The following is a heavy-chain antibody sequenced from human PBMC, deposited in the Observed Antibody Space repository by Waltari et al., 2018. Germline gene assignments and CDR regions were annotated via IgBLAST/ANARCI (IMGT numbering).Heavy chain of an antibody. CDR1: GFTFSSYG. D-gene: IGHD6-6*01. V-gene: IGHV3-30*02. J-gene: IGHJ4*02. CDR2: IRYDGSNK. CDR3: GKDRGQVVRYFDY. Sequence: QVQLVESGGGVVQPGGSLRLSCAASGFTFSSYGMHWVRQAPGKGLEWVAFIRYDGSNKYYADSVKGRVTISRDNSKNTLYLQMNSLRSEDTAVYYCGKDRGQVVRYFDYWGQGALVTVSS.